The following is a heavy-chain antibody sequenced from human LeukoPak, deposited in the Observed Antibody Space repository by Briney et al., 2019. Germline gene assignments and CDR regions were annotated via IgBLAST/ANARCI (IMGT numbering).Heavy chain of an antibody. Sequence: SETLSLTCCVSSDYISNSNYYWGWIRQPPGKGLEWIANIYYTGKTYYNSSLKSQVTISITTSKNVFFLNLKSLTTAATTPYYCVRLYYYYFRGPPLWGQGTLVTVSS. J-gene: IGHJ4*02. CDR3: VRLYYYYFRGPPL. D-gene: IGHD3-10*02. V-gene: IGHV4-39*01. CDR1: SDYISNSNYY. CDR2: IYYTGKT.